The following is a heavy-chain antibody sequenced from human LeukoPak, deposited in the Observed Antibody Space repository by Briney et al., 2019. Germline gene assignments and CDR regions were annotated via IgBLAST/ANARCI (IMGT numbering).Heavy chain of an antibody. J-gene: IGHJ4*02. Sequence: GESLKISCKGSGYRFSYFWIAWVRQMPGKGLEWMAMIYPGDSDTRYSPSFQGQVTISADKSISTVYLQWSSLKASDTAMYYCARRDDGGDFDYWGQGNLVTVSS. CDR1: GYRFSYFW. V-gene: IGHV5-51*01. D-gene: IGHD4-23*01. CDR3: ARRDDGGDFDY. CDR2: IYPGDSDT.